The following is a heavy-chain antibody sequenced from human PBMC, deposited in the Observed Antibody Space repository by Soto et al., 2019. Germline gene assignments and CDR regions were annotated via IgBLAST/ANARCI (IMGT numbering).Heavy chain of an antibody. Sequence: PGGSLRLSWTASGFTFSDYYMSWIRQAPGKGLEWVSYISSSSSYTNYADSVKGRFTISRDNAKNSLYLQMNSLRAEDTAVYYCARDHHRYSGYDYVDYWGQGTLVTVSS. CDR2: ISSSSSYT. J-gene: IGHJ4*02. CDR1: GFTFSDYY. V-gene: IGHV3-11*05. D-gene: IGHD5-12*01. CDR3: ARDHHRYSGYDYVDY.